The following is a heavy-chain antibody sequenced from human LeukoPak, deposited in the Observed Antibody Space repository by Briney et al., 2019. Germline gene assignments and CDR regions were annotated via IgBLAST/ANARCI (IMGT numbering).Heavy chain of an antibody. CDR2: ISSTGSTM. D-gene: IGHD2/OR15-2a*01. V-gene: IGHV3-48*03. CDR3: ARGILYCNDSDCYRGASAH. CDR1: GFTFSSFE. J-gene: IGHJ1*01. Sequence: GGSLRLSCVASGFTFSSFEINWVRQAPGKGLGWISYISSTGSTMYYADSVKGRFTISRDNAKNSLYLQMNSLRAEDTAIYYCARGILYCNDSDCYRGASAHWGQGSLVTVSS.